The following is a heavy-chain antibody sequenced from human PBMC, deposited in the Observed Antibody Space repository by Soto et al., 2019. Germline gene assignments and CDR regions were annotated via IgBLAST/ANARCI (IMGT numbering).Heavy chain of an antibody. D-gene: IGHD6-19*01. CDR1: GGTFRSYS. Sequence: SVEVSCKASGGTFRSYSISWVRQAPGQGLEWMGGIIPIFGTANYAQKFQGRVTITADESTSTAYMELSSLRSEDTAVYYCARQIAVAGTWTRTRDPYYFDYWGQGTLVTVSS. J-gene: IGHJ4*02. V-gene: IGHV1-69*13. CDR2: IIPIFGTA. CDR3: ARQIAVAGTWTRTRDPYYFDY.